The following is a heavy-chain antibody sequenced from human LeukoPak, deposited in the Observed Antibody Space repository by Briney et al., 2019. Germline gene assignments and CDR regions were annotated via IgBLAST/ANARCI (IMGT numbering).Heavy chain of an antibody. D-gene: IGHD2-15*01. V-gene: IGHV3-21*01. CDR2: ISNDAFYI. Sequence: PGGCLRLASAASGFTFSSYTITWVRQAPGKGLEWVSSISNDAFYIHYADSVQGRFTISRDNARNSLYLHMNSLRVGDTAVYYCARAGIYGGGKSYAFDVWGQGTTVIVSS. CDR3: ARAGIYGGGKSYAFDV. J-gene: IGHJ3*01. CDR1: GFTFSSYT.